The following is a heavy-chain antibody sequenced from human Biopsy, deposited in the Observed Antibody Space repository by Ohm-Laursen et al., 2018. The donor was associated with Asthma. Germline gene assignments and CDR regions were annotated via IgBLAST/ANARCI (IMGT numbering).Heavy chain of an antibody. Sequence: GTLSLTCSVYGGSISSFYWSWIRQSPEKGLGWMGYAYWTGSTNYNPSLKSRITMSVDTSKNRMFLELTSVTAADTAIYYCVRAVRNEQWLAPFDYWGQGKPVTVSS. CDR3: VRAVRNEQWLAPFDY. CDR1: GGSISSFY. J-gene: IGHJ4*02. CDR2: AYWTGST. D-gene: IGHD6-19*01. V-gene: IGHV4-59*01.